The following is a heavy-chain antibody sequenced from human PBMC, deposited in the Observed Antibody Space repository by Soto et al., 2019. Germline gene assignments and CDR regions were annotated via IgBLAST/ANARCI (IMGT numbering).Heavy chain of an antibody. CDR3: ARLDNYYYYYMDV. CDR2: IYYSGST. Sequence: PSETLSLTCTVSGGSISSYYWSWIRQPPGKGLEWIGYIYYSGSTNYNPSLKSRVTISVDTSKNQFSLKLSSVTAADTAVYYCARLDNYYYYYMDVWGKGTTVTV. CDR1: GGSISSYY. J-gene: IGHJ6*03. V-gene: IGHV4-59*08.